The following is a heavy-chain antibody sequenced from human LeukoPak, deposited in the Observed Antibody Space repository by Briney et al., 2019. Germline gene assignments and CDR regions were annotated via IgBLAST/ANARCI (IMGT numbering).Heavy chain of an antibody. CDR2: IRYDGGNQ. J-gene: IGHJ4*02. CDR3: AKDGDDGIES. D-gene: IGHD7-27*01. CDR1: GFTFSSYG. Sequence: PGGSLRLSCAASGFTFSSYGMYWVRQAPGKGLEWLAFIRYDGGNQYYADSVKGRFTISRDNYKNTLSLQMNSLRVEDMAVYYCAKDGDDGIESWGQGTLVTVSS. V-gene: IGHV3-30*02.